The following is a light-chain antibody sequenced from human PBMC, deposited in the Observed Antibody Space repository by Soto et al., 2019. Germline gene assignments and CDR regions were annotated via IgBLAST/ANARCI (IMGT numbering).Light chain of an antibody. CDR1: SSDICAFNY. CDR2: EVS. CDR3: SSYTSKSTLAV. J-gene: IGLJ1*01. Sequence: QSALTQPASVSGSPGQSITISCTGTSSDICAFNYVSWYQQNPGKAPKLMIYEVSKRPSGVSNRFSGSKSGNTASLTISGVQAEDEADYYCSSYTSKSTLAVFGTGTKVTVL. V-gene: IGLV2-14*01.